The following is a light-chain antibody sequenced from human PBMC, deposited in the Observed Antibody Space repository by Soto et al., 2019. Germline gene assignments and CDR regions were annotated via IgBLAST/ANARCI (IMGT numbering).Light chain of an antibody. J-gene: IGKJ4*01. CDR1: QDISKY. Sequence: DTQLTQSPSSLSVSVGDRVTITCQASQDISKYLNWYQQKPGNAPKLLIYDASNLETGVPSRFSGSGSGTDFTLTISRLQPEDIATYYCQHYDNLPLSFGGGTKVEIK. V-gene: IGKV1-33*01. CDR2: DAS. CDR3: QHYDNLPLS.